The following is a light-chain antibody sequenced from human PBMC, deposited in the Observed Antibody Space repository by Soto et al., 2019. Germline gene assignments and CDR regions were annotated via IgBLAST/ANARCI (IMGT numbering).Light chain of an antibody. CDR3: QRYYDWPRT. CDR2: SAS. Sequence: EIVMTQSPATLSVSPGERATLSCRASQSVSSNLAWYQQKPGQAPRLLVHSASTRATDIPARFSGSGSGTEFTLTISSLQSEDFAVYYCQRYYDWPRTFGQGTKVDIK. V-gene: IGKV3-15*01. CDR1: QSVSSN. J-gene: IGKJ1*01.